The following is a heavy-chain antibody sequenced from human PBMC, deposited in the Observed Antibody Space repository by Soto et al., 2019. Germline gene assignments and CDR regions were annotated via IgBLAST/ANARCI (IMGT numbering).Heavy chain of an antibody. J-gene: IGHJ6*02. CDR1: GGTFSSYA. D-gene: IGHD4-17*01. Sequence: QVQLVQSGAEVKKPGSSVKVSCKASGGTFSSYAISWVRQAPGQGVEWMGGIIPIFGTANQAQKVQGRVTITADESTSTAYMELSSLRSEDTAVYYCAVTVTTHYGMDVWGQGTTVTVSS. V-gene: IGHV1-69*01. CDR2: IIPIFGTA. CDR3: AVTVTTHYGMDV.